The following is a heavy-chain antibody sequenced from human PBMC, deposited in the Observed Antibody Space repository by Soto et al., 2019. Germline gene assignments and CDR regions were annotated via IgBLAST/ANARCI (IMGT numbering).Heavy chain of an antibody. D-gene: IGHD2-15*01. Sequence: SVKVSCKASGGTFSSYAISWVRQAPGQGLEWMGGIIPIFGTANYAQKFQGRVTITADESTSTAYMELSSLGSEDTAVYYCARGRVVPPPDWFDPWGQGTLVTV. CDR3: ARGRVVPPPDWFDP. J-gene: IGHJ5*02. CDR1: GGTFSSYA. V-gene: IGHV1-69*13. CDR2: IIPIFGTA.